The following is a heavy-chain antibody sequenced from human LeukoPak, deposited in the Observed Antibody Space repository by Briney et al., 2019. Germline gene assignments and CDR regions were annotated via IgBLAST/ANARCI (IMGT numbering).Heavy chain of an antibody. J-gene: IGHJ4*02. CDR2: VFHTGSS. CDR3: ARRISNTGDDY. CDR1: GYSISSGYI. Sequence: SETLSLTCAVSGYSISSGYIRGWIRQPPVKGPEWIGSVFHTGSSYYIPSLKSRVTISVDTSKNQFSLEVSSVTAADTAIYNCARRISNTGDDYWGPGTLVTVSS. D-gene: IGHD5-18*01. V-gene: IGHV4-38-2*01.